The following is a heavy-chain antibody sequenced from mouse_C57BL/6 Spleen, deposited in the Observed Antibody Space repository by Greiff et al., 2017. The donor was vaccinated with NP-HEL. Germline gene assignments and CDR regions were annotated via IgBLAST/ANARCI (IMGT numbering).Heavy chain of an antibody. J-gene: IGHJ4*01. CDR3: ARGGTRYAMDY. CDR2: ISSGSSTI. D-gene: IGHD2-14*01. V-gene: IGHV5-17*01. Sequence: EVHLVESGGGLVKPGGSLKLSCAASGFTFSDYGMHWVRQAPEKGLEWVAYISSGSSTIYYADTVKGRFTISRDNAKNTLFLQMTSLRSEDTAMYYCARGGTRYAMDYWGQGTSVTVSS. CDR1: GFTFSDYG.